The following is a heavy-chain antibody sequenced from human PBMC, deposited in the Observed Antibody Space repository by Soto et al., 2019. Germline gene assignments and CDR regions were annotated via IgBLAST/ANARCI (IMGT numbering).Heavy chain of an antibody. V-gene: IGHV3-33*01. CDR1: GFRFTNYG. CDR3: VRDRGLFDASDF. CDR2: VWSNGINK. J-gene: IGHJ3*01. Sequence: GGSLRLSCATSGFRFTNYGMHLVRQSPGKGLEWVAVVWSNGINKYYADSVRGRFTISRDNSRNSLSLLMNSLRVEDTALYYCVRDRGLFDASDFSRKGTMLTXS.